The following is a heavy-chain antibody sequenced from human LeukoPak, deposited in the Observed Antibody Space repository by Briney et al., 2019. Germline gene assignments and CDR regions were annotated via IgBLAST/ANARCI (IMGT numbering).Heavy chain of an antibody. Sequence: GESLKISCKGSGYSFTSYLIGWVRQLPGKGLEWMGITYPGDSDTKYSPSFHGQVTISADKSITTTYLQSSSLKASDTAIYYCARRSSIATRLFDFWGQGTLVTVSS. V-gene: IGHV5-51*01. D-gene: IGHD6-6*01. CDR2: TYPGDSDT. J-gene: IGHJ4*02. CDR1: GYSFTSYL. CDR3: ARRSSIATRLFDF.